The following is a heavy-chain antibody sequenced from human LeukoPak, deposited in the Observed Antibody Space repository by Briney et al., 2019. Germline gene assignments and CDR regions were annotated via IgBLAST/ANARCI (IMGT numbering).Heavy chain of an antibody. Sequence: MAGGSLRLSCAASGFTLSTFDMNCVRQAPGKGLEWVSSISTSSRYIYYRDSVKGRFTISRDDAKNSLYLQMNSLTVEDTAVYYCARADCSGSTCYLRRSWFDPWGQGPVVTVSS. CDR2: ISTSSRYI. CDR3: ARADCSGSTCYLRRSWFDP. D-gene: IGHD2-2*01. J-gene: IGHJ5*02. V-gene: IGHV3-21*06. CDR1: GFTLSTFD.